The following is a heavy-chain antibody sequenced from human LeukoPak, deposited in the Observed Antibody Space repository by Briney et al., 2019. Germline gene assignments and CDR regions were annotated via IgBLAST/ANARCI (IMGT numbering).Heavy chain of an antibody. CDR1: GYTFTSYG. D-gene: IGHD1-26*01. CDR3: ARDKVAATREETYYFDY. J-gene: IGHJ4*02. V-gene: IGHV1-18*01. CDR2: ISAYNGNT. Sequence: GASVKVSCKASGYTFTSYGISWVRQAPGQGLEWMGWISAYNGNTNYAQKLQGRVTMTTDTSTSTAYMELRSLRSDDTAVYYCARDKVAATREETYYFDYWGQGTLVTVSS.